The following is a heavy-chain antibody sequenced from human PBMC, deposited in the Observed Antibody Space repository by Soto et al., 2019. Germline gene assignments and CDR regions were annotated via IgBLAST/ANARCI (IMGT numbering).Heavy chain of an antibody. CDR1: GFTFSSYA. J-gene: IGHJ6*03. Sequence: GGSLRLSCAASGFTFSSYAMNWVRQAPGKGLEWVSAISGSGGTTYYADSVKGRFTISRDNSKNTLYLQMNSLRAEDTAVYYCARVPRDQYYYYYYMDVWGKGTTVTVSS. CDR2: ISGSGGTT. V-gene: IGHV3-23*01. CDR3: ARVPRDQYYYYYYMDV.